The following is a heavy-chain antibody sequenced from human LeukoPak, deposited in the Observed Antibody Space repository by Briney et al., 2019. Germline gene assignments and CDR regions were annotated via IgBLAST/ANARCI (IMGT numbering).Heavy chain of an antibody. CDR1: GGSISSGGYS. CDR3: ARAPHLYGDYAWSKAIDYFDY. V-gene: IGHV4-30-2*01. D-gene: IGHD4-17*01. J-gene: IGHJ4*02. CDR2: IYHSGST. Sequence: SQTLSLTCAVSGGSISSGGYSWSWIRQPPGKGLEWIRYIYHSGSTYYNPSLKSRVTISVDRSKNQFSLKLSSVTAADTAVYYCARAPHLYGDYAWSKAIDYFDYWGQGTLVTVSS.